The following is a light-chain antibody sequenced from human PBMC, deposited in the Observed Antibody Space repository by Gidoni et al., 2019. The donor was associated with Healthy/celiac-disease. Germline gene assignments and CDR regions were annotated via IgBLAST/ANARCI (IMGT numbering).Light chain of an antibody. CDR2: AAS. J-gene: IGKJ5*01. CDR1: QGISSY. V-gene: IGKV1-8*01. Sequence: AIRMTQSPSSFSSSTGDRVHITCRANQGISSYLAWYQQKPGKAPKLLIYAASNLQSGVPSRFSGSGSGTDFTLTISCLQSEDFATYYCQQYYSYPITFGQGTRLEIK. CDR3: QQYYSYPIT.